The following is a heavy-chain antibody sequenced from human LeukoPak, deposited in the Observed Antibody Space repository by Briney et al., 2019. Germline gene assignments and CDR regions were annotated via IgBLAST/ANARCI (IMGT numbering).Heavy chain of an antibody. Sequence: SETLSLTCTVSGGSLNDYYWNWVRQPAGKGLEWIGRINTSGSTSYNPSLKSRVTMSVDTSTNQFSLKLTSVTAADTAVYYCARDGTPRSYDHWGQGTLVTVSS. CDR3: ARDGTPRSYDH. CDR2: INTSGST. J-gene: IGHJ4*02. CDR1: GGSLNDYY. V-gene: IGHV4-4*07. D-gene: IGHD1-26*01.